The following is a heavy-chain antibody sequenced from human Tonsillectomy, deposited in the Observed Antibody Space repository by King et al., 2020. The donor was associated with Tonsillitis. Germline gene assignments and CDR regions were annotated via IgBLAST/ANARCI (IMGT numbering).Heavy chain of an antibody. D-gene: IGHD6-13*01. CDR2: ISGRGSST. CDR1: GFTFSSYA. CDR3: AKDTTRTRIAAATDH. V-gene: IGHV3-23*04. J-gene: IGHJ4*02. Sequence: VQLVESGGGLVQPGGSLRLSCAASGFTFSSYAMSWVRQAPGKGLEGVSAISGRGSSTYYTDSMKGRFTTSPDNPKNTMYLQMNSLRAEDTAIYYCAKDTTRTRIAAATDHWGQGTLVTVSS.